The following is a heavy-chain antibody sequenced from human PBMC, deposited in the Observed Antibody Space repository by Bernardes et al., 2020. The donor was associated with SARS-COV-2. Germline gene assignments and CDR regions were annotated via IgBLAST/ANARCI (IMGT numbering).Heavy chain of an antibody. CDR3: ATNAPLTTGYYYGVDV. D-gene: IGHD4-17*01. J-gene: IGHJ6*02. CDR1: GDSINSGGYY. V-gene: IGHV4-61*09. CDR2: IYTSGST. Sequence: SETLSLTCTVSGDSINSGGYYWSWIRQPAGKGLEWIGHIYTSGSTNYNPSLKSRVTISVDTSKNQFSLKLTSVTAADTAVYYCATNAPLTTGYYYGVDVWGQGTTVTVSS.